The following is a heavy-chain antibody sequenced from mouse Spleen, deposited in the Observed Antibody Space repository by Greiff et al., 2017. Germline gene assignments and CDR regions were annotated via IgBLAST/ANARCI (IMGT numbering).Heavy chain of an antibody. J-gene: IGHJ3*01. D-gene: IGHD2-4*01. CDR3: ARSTMITTAWFAY. Sequence: DVQLVESGGGLVKLGGSLKLSCAASGFTFSSYYMSWVRQTPEKRLEWVATISSGGGSTYYPDSVKGRFTISRDNAKNTLYLRMSSLNSEDTAVYYCARSTMITTAWFAYWGQGTLVTVSA. CDR2: ISSGGGST. V-gene: IGHV5-12-1*01. CDR1: GFTFSSYY.